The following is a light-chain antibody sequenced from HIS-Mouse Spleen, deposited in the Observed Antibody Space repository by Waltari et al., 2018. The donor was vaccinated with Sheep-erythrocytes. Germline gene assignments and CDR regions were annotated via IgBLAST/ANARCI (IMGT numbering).Light chain of an antibody. Sequence: QSALTQPASVSGSPGQSITISCTGTSSDVGGYNYVSGYQQNPGKAPKLMIYDVRNRPSGVCNRFAGTKSGNTAFLTISGLQAEDEADYCCRSYTSSSTWVFGGGTKLTVL. CDR3: RSYTSSSTWV. J-gene: IGLJ3*02. CDR2: DVR. CDR1: SSDVGGYNY. V-gene: IGLV2-14*03.